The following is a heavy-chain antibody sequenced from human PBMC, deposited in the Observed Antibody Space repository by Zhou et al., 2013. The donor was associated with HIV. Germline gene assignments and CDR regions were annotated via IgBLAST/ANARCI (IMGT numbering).Heavy chain of an antibody. J-gene: IGHJ5*02. Sequence: QVQLVQSGTEVKKPGASVKVSCKASGYTFSEFYVNWVRQATGQGLEWMGWIDPKSGHTGYAPKFQGRAVITTDTSMSTVYLDLGSLTSEDTAVYYCAREVPGSFRFDPWGQGALVIVSS. V-gene: IGHV1-8*01. CDR1: GYTFSEFY. D-gene: IGHD3-16*02. CDR3: AREVPGSFRFDP. CDR2: IDPKSGHT.